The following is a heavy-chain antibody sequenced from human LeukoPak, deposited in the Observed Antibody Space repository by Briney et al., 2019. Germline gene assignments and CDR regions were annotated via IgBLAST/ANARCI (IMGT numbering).Heavy chain of an antibody. Sequence: GGSLRLSCAASGFTFSSYWMSWVRQAPGKGLEWVANIKQDGSEKYYVDSVKGRFTISRDNAKNSLYLQMNSLKTEDTALYYCKAVGTTTAPEPFDYWGQGTLVTVSS. V-gene: IGHV3-7*03. J-gene: IGHJ4*02. CDR2: IKQDGSEK. D-gene: IGHD1-26*01. CDR3: KAVGTTTAPEPFDY. CDR1: GFTFSSYW.